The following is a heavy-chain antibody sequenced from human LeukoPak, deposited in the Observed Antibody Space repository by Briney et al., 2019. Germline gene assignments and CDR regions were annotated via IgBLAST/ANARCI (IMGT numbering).Heavy chain of an antibody. D-gene: IGHD3-22*01. CDR3: ARAHLTMIVVTFAFDI. CDR2: IYSGGST. Sequence: GGSLRLSCAASGFTVSSNYMSWVRQAPGKGLEWVSVIYSGGSTYYADSVKGRFTISRDNSKNTLYLQMNSLRAEDTAVYYCARAHLTMIVVTFAFDIWGQGTMVTVSS. V-gene: IGHV3-53*01. CDR1: GFTVSSNY. J-gene: IGHJ3*02.